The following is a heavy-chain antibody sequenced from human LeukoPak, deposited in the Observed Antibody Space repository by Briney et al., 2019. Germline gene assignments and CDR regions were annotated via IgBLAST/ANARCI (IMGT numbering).Heavy chain of an antibody. V-gene: IGHV3-30*18. J-gene: IGHJ4*02. Sequence: GGSLRLSCAASGFTFRSYGMHWVRQAPGKGLEWVPVTTYDGNNKYYADSVKGRFTISRDNSKNTLYLQMNSLRAEDTAVYYCAKSVSSDWYVHFDYWGQGTLVAVSS. D-gene: IGHD6-19*01. CDR3: AKSVSSDWYVHFDY. CDR1: GFTFRSYG. CDR2: TTYDGNNK.